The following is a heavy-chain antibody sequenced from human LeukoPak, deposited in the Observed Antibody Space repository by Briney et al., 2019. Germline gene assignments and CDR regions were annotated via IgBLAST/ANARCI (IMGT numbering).Heavy chain of an antibody. Sequence: SETLSLTCTVSGGSISSYYWTWTRQPPGKGLEWLGYIYYSGSTNYNPSLKSRVTISLDTSKNQFSLRLTSVTAADTAVYYCARDTGHWYFDLWGRGTLVTVS. CDR3: ARDTGHWYFDL. CDR2: IYYSGST. CDR1: GGSISSYY. V-gene: IGHV4-59*01. J-gene: IGHJ2*01.